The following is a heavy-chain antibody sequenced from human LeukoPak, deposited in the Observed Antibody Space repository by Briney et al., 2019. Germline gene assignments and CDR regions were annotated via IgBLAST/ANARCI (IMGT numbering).Heavy chain of an antibody. CDR1: GYTFTSYD. D-gene: IGHD2-2*02. J-gene: IGHJ5*02. V-gene: IGHV1-8*01. CDR2: MNPNSCNT. CDR3: ARGQGYCSSTSCYRDWFDP. Sequence: ASVKVSCKASGYTFTSYDINWVRQATGQGLEWMGWMNPNSCNTGYAQKFQGRVNKTRNTSISTPYREKRSLRSEDTGVYYCARGQGYCSSTSCYRDWFDPWGQGTLVTVSS.